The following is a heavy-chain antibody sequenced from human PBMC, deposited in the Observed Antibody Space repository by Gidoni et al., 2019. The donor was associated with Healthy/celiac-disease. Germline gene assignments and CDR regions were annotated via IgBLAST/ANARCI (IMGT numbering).Heavy chain of an antibody. D-gene: IGHD2-15*01. Sequence: QVQLQQWCAGLLKPSETLSLTCAVTGGSFSGYSWRWIRQPPGKGLEWIGEINHSGSTNYNPSLKSRVTISVDTSKNQFSLKLSSVTAADTAVYYCARGIVVVVAASNYYYYMDVWGKGTTVTVSS. V-gene: IGHV4-34*01. CDR3: ARGIVVVVAASNYYYYMDV. CDR1: GGSFSGYS. CDR2: INHSGST. J-gene: IGHJ6*03.